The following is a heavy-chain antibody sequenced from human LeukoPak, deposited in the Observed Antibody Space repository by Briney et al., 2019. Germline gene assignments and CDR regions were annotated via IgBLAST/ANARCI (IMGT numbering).Heavy chain of an antibody. CDR3: ARDGYGNNYMDV. CDR1: GFIFRTYW. J-gene: IGHJ6*03. Sequence: GGSLRLSCTTSGFIFRTYWMHWVRRDPGKGLVWVSRISNDGRNINYADSVKGRFTISRDNSKNTLYLQMNSLRAEDTAVYYCARDGYGNNYMDVWGKGTTVTVSS. V-gene: IGHV3-74*01. CDR2: ISNDGRNI. D-gene: IGHD1/OR15-1a*01.